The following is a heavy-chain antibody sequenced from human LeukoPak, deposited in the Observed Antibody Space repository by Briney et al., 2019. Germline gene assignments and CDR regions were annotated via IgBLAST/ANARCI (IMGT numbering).Heavy chain of an antibody. V-gene: IGHV3-7*01. D-gene: IGHD5-24*01. Sequence: GGSLRLSCVASGFSFSSYHMSWVRQAPGKGLGCVAHIFPDGHQESCDASVRGRFTVSRDNAKNSVFLQMNSLRVEVTAIYYCARWRWQQSEFDLWGQGALVTVSS. CDR1: GFSFSSYH. J-gene: IGHJ4*02. CDR3: ARWRWQQSEFDL. CDR2: IFPDGHQE.